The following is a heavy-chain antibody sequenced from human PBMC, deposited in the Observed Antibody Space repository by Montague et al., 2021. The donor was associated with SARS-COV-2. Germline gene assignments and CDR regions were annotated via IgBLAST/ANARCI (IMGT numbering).Heavy chain of an antibody. D-gene: IGHD3-3*01. Sequence: SLRLSCAASGFTFSDNYMSWIRQAPGKGLEWVSYISSSSSFRNYADSVKGRFTISRDNAKNSLYLQMNSLRAEDTAVYFCGRARITFFGVVIGPLDYWGQGTLVTVSS. CDR1: GFTFSDNY. J-gene: IGHJ4*02. V-gene: IGHV3-11*05. CDR2: ISSSSSFR. CDR3: GRARITFFGVVIGPLDY.